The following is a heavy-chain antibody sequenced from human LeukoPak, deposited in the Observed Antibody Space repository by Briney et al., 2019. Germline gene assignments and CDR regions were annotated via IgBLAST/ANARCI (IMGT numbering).Heavy chain of an antibody. J-gene: IGHJ4*02. CDR3: ARDFQPYCSSTSCYTGVNS. V-gene: IGHV3-30-3*01. CDR1: GFTFSSYA. CDR2: ISYDGSNK. D-gene: IGHD2-2*02. Sequence: GGSLRLSCAASGFTFSSYAMHWVRQAPGKGLEWVAVISYDGSNKYYADSVKGRFTISRDNSKNTLYLQMNSLRTEDTAVYYCARDFQPYCSSTSCYTGVNSWGQGTLVTVSS.